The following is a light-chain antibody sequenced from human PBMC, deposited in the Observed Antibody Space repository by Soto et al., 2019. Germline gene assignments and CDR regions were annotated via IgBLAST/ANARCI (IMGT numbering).Light chain of an antibody. V-gene: IGKV3-15*01. Sequence: LACRPSQSVSSNLAWYQQKPGQAPRLLIYGASTRATGIPARFSCSASGTRHTIYVCGLRTQDDPVFRSQRVTNRLPGTCGQGTQLEIK. CDR3: QRVTNRLPGT. J-gene: IGKJ5*01. CDR1: QSVSSN. CDR2: GAS.